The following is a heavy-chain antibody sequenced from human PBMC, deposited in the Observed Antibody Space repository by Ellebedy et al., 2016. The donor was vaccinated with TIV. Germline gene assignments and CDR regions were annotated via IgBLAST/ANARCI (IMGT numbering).Heavy chain of an antibody. J-gene: IGHJ6*02. Sequence: GESLKISCAASGFTFSSYAMSWVRQAPGKGLEWVSAISGSGGSTYYADSVKGRFTISRDNSKNTLYLQMNSLRAEDTAVYYCAKAETTVTTILYYYYGMDVWGQGTTVTVSS. CDR1: GFTFSSYA. CDR3: AKAETTVTTILYYYYGMDV. CDR2: ISGSGGST. D-gene: IGHD4-17*01. V-gene: IGHV3-23*01.